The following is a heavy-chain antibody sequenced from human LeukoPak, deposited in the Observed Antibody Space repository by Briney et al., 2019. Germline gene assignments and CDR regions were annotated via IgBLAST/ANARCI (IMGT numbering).Heavy chain of an antibody. D-gene: IGHD3-10*01. V-gene: IGHV1-2*02. CDR2: INPNSGGT. CDR3: ARGMVRGVIMEVVY. J-gene: IGHJ4*02. Sequence: ASVKVSCKASGYTFTGYYMHWVRQAPGQGLEGMGWINPNSGGTNYAQKFQGRVTMTRDTSISTAYMELSRLRSDDTAVYYCARGMVRGVIMEVVYWGQGTLVTVSS. CDR1: GYTFTGYY.